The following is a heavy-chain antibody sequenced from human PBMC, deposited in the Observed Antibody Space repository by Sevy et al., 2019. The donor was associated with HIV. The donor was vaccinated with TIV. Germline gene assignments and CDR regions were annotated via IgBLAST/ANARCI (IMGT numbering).Heavy chain of an antibody. CDR2: IYTSGRT. D-gene: IGHD1-1*01. Sequence: SETLSLTCTVSGDSISSYYWSWIRQPAGKGLEWIGRIYTSGRTNYNPPLKSRVTMSVDTSKNQFSLKLRSVTAGDTAVYFCTRGGVQLWPFGFDYWGQGTLVTVSS. CDR3: TRGGVQLWPFGFDY. V-gene: IGHV4-4*07. CDR1: GDSISSYY. J-gene: IGHJ4*02.